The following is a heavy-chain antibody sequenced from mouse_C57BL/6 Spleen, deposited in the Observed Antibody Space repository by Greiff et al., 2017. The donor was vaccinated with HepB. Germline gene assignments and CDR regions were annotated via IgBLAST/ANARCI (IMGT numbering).Heavy chain of an antibody. J-gene: IGHJ2*01. Sequence: EVKLVESGPGMVKPSQSLSLTCTVTGYSITSGYDWHWIRHFPGNKLEWMGYISYSGSTNYNPSLKSRISITHDTSKNHFFLKLNSVTTEDTATYYCARAYDGYSSFDYWGQGTTLTVSS. D-gene: IGHD2-3*01. V-gene: IGHV3-1*01. CDR1: GYSITSGYD. CDR2: ISYSGST. CDR3: ARAYDGYSSFDY.